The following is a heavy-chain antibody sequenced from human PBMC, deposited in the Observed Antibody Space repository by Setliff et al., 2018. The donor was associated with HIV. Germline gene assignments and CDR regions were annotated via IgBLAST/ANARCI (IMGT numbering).Heavy chain of an antibody. V-gene: IGHV1-8*02. CDR1: GYTFTSYD. D-gene: IGHD6-19*01. CDR3: ARVQQWLVPDAFDI. CDR2: MNPNSGNT. J-gene: IGHJ3*02. Sequence: ASVKVSCKASGYTFTSYDINWVRQATGQGLEWMGWMNPNSGNTGYAQKFQGRVTMTRSTSISTAYMELSSLRSEDTAVYYCARVQQWLVPDAFDIWGQGTMVTV.